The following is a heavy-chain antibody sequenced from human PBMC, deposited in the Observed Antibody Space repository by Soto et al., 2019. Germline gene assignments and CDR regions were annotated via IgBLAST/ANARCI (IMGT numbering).Heavy chain of an antibody. V-gene: IGHV3-73*01. Sequence: GGPQRHSSAVSGFTFSGSAMHWVRQTSGKGLEWVGRIRSKANNYATVYAASMEGRFTISRDDSKNTAYLQMNSLKTEDTAVYYCTRHDDFWSGRENNWFDPWGQGTLVTVSS. CDR3: TRHDDFWSGRENNWFDP. D-gene: IGHD3-3*01. CDR1: GFTFSGSA. CDR2: IRSKANNYAT. J-gene: IGHJ5*02.